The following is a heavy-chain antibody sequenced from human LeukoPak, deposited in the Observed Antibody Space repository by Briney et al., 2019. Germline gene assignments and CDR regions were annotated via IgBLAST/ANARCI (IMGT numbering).Heavy chain of an antibody. Sequence: PGGSLRLSCAASGFTVSSNYMSWVRQAPGKGLEWVSVIYSGGSTYYADSVKGRFTISRDNSKNTLYLQMNSLRAEDTAVYYCARSVEMATKGFDYWGQGTLVTVSS. CDR3: ARSVEMATKGFDY. V-gene: IGHV3-66*01. J-gene: IGHJ4*02. D-gene: IGHD5-24*01. CDR2: IYSGGST. CDR1: GFTVSSNY.